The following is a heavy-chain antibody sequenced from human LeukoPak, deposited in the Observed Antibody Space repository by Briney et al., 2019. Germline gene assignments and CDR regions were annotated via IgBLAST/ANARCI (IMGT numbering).Heavy chain of an antibody. J-gene: IGHJ4*02. D-gene: IGHD6-19*01. CDR3: ARLGSSGWSVRGDY. V-gene: IGHV4-59*08. CDR2: IYYSGST. Sequence: SETLSLTCTVSGGSISSYYWSWIRQPPGKGLEWIGYIYYSGSTNYNPSLKSRVTISVDTSKNQFSLKLSSVTAADTAVYYCARLGSSGWSVRGDYWGQGTLVTVSS. CDR1: GGSISSYY.